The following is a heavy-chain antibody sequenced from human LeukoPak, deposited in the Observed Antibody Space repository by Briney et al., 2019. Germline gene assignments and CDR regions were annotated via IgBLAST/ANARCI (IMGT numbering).Heavy chain of an antibody. D-gene: IGHD3-22*01. Sequence: GASVKVSCKASGGTFSSYAISWVRQAPGQGLEWMGGIIPIFGTANYAQKFQGRVTITADESTSTAYMGLSSLRSEDTAVYYCARARDSSGYLFDYWGQGTLVTVSS. V-gene: IGHV1-69*13. J-gene: IGHJ4*02. CDR1: GGTFSSYA. CDR3: ARARDSSGYLFDY. CDR2: IIPIFGTA.